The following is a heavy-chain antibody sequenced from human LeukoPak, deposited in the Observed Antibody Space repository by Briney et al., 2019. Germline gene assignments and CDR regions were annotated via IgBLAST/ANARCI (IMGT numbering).Heavy chain of an antibody. V-gene: IGHV3-15*01. CDR2: IKIKTEGGAT. Sequence: PGGSLRPSCEGSGFTFRNAGVSWVGQAPGKGLGWVGGIKIKTEGGATDYAAPVEGKFSISRADSKATLYLHMHSLKTEDTAVYYCTTDLRHDIMTGYYFYYYMDVWGKGTTVTVSS. D-gene: IGHD3-9*01. J-gene: IGHJ6*03. CDR1: GFTFRNAG. CDR3: TTDLRHDIMTGYYFYYYMDV.